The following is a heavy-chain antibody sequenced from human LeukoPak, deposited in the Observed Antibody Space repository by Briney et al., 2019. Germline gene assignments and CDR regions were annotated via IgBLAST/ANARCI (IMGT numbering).Heavy chain of an antibody. J-gene: IGHJ6*03. CDR2: IKQDGSEK. V-gene: IGHV3-7*01. CDR1: GFTFSSYW. D-gene: IGHD3-10*01. Sequence: GGSLRLSCAASGFTFSSYWMSWVRQAPGKGLEWVANIKQDGSEKYYVDSVKGRFTISRDNAKNSLYLQMNSLRAEDTAVYYCARDRSYGSGRQYFYYYMDVWGKGTTVTISS. CDR3: ARDRSYGSGRQYFYYYMDV.